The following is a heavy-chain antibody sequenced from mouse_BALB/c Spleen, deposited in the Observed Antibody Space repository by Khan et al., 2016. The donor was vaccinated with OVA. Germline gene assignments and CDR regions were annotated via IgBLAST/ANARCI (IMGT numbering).Heavy chain of an antibody. Sequence: VQLQQSGAELARPGASVKLSCKASGYSFTSYWMQWVKQRPGQGLEWIGAIYPGDGDTRYTQKFKGKATLTEDNSSRTAYMQLSSLASEDSAIYYCARGRYGNWYFDVWGAGTTVTVSS. CDR3: ARGRYGNWYFDV. V-gene: IGHV1-87*01. D-gene: IGHD2-1*01. CDR2: IYPGDGDT. CDR1: GYSFTSYW. J-gene: IGHJ1*01.